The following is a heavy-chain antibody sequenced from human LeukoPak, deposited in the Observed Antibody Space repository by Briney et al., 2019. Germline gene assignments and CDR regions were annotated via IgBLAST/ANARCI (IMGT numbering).Heavy chain of an antibody. CDR2: INPSGGST. CDR1: GYTFTSYY. J-gene: IGHJ4*02. D-gene: IGHD5-12*01. CDR3: AREYSGYGSDY. Sequence: ASVKVSCKASGYTFTSYYTHWVRQAPGQGLEWMGIINPSGGSTGYAQKFQGRVTMTRDTSTSTVYMELSSLRSEDTAVYCCAREYSGYGSDYWGQGTLVTVSS. V-gene: IGHV1-46*03.